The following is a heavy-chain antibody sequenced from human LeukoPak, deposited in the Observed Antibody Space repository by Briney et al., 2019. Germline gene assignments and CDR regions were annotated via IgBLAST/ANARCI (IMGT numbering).Heavy chain of an antibody. V-gene: IGHV1-18*01. CDR1: GYTFTRYG. J-gene: IGHJ4*02. CDR2: ISAYNGKT. Sequence: APGKVSCRGSGYTFTRYGITWVRQAPGQGLEWMGRISAYNGKTNYGQKLQGRVTMTTDTSTSTAYMELRSLRSDDTAVYYCARDMYDISGRADYWGQGTLVTVSS. D-gene: IGHD3-22*01. CDR3: ARDMYDISGRADY.